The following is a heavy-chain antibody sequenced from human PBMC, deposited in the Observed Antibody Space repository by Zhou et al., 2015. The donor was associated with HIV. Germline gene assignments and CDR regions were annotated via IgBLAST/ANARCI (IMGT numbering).Heavy chain of an antibody. V-gene: IGHV1-18*01. Sequence: QVQLVQSGGEVKKPGASMKVSCKASGYTFTTYGITWVRQAPGQGLEWMGWISAYSGNANYAQKLRGRVTMTTDTSTRTVYLELRSLRSDDTAVYYCARNALLYSDAWYDDFWGQGTLVTVSS. J-gene: IGHJ4*02. CDR3: ARNALLYSDAWYDDF. D-gene: IGHD1-1*01. CDR1: GYTFTTYG. CDR2: ISAYSGNA.